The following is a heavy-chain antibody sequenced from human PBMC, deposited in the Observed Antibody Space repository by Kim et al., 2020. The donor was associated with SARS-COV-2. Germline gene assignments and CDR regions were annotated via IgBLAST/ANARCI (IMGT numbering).Heavy chain of an antibody. CDR1: GFTFSSYG. D-gene: IGHD5-12*01. CDR2: IWYDGSNK. CDR3: AKDRDGYEDLDYFDY. Sequence: GGSLRLSCAASGFTFSSYGMHWVRQAPGKGLEWVAVIWYDGSNKYYADSVKGRFTISRDNSKNTLYLQMNSLRAEDTAVYYCAKDRDGYEDLDYFDYWGQGTLVTVSS. J-gene: IGHJ4*02. V-gene: IGHV3-33*06.